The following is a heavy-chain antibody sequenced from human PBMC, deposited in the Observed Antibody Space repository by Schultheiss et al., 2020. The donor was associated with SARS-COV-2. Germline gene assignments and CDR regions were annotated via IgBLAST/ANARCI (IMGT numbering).Heavy chain of an antibody. J-gene: IGHJ4*02. CDR1: GYTFTSYG. D-gene: IGHD3-22*01. Sequence: ASVKVSCKASGYTFTSYGISWVRQAPGQGLEWMGWINPNSGGTNYAQKFQGRVTMTRDTSTSTAYMELRSLRSDDTAVYYCARHDSSDTYIDYWGQGTLVTVSS. CDR3: ARHDSSDTYIDY. V-gene: IGHV1-18*01. CDR2: INPNSGGT.